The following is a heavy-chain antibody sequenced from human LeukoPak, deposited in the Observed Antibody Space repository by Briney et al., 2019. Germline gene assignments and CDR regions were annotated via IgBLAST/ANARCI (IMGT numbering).Heavy chain of an antibody. CDR2: INFNSGGK. D-gene: IGHD2-21*01. Sequence: ASVKVSCKASAYTFSGYYIHWVRQAPGQGLEWMGWINFNSGGKIFAEKFQDGVTMARDTSISTVYMELSRLRSDDTAVYYCARQIVSGSMGCDFWGQGTLVTVSS. J-gene: IGHJ4*02. CDR1: AYTFSGYY. CDR3: ARQIVSGSMGCDF. V-gene: IGHV1-2*02.